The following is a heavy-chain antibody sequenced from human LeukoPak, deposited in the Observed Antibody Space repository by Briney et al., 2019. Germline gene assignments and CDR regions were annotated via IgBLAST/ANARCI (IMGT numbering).Heavy chain of an antibody. CDR2: ISSSSSYI. CDR1: GFTFSSYS. D-gene: IGHD1-26*01. CDR3: AKDLISGSYYGFDY. J-gene: IGHJ4*02. Sequence: GGSLRLSCAASGFTFSSYSMNWVRQAPGKGLEWVSSISSSSSYIYYADSVKGRFTISRDNAKNSLYLQMNSLRAEDTAVYYCAKDLISGSYYGFDYWGQGTLGTVSS. V-gene: IGHV3-21*04.